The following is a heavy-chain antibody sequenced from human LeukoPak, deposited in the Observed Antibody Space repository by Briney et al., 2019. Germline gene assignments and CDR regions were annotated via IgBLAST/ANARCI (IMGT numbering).Heavy chain of an antibody. Sequence: GGSLRLSCAASGFTFSSYWMSWVRQAPGKGLEWVANINQDGSEKFYVDSVKGRFTISRDNAKNSLYLQMNSLRAEDTAVYYCAKDQKIAARRSHFDYWGQGTLVTVSS. J-gene: IGHJ4*02. D-gene: IGHD6-6*01. CDR2: INQDGSEK. CDR1: GFTFSSYW. V-gene: IGHV3-7*01. CDR3: AKDQKIAARRSHFDY.